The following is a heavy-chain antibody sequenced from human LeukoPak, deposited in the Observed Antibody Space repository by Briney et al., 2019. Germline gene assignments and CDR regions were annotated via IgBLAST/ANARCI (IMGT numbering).Heavy chain of an antibody. CDR2: IKWDGGKT. D-gene: IGHD3-22*01. V-gene: IGHV3-20*04. Sequence: GGSLRLSCAASGFTFDDHGMSWVRQAPGKGLEWVSGIKWDGGKTGYADSVKGRFTISRDNAKNSLYLQMNSLSADDTALYYCAKASEAVVVSRYYFEYWGKGNLVTVSS. CDR3: AKASEAVVVSRYYFEY. CDR1: GFTFDDHG. J-gene: IGHJ4*02.